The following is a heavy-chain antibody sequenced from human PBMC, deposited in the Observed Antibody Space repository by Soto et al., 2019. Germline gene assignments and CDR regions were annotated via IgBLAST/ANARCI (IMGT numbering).Heavy chain of an antibody. CDR2: IVVGSGNT. D-gene: IGHD3-22*01. Sequence: SVKVSCKASGFTFTSSAMQWVRQARGQRFEWIGWIVVGSGNTNYAQKFQERVTITRDMSTSTAYMELNSLRAEDTAVYYCAKEGYYYDSSGYYWPGYWGQGTLVTVSS. CDR3: AKEGYYYDSSGYYWPGY. CDR1: GFTFTSSA. V-gene: IGHV1-58*02. J-gene: IGHJ4*02.